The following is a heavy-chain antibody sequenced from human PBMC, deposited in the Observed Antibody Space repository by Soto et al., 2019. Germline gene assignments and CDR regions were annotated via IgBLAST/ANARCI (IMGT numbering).Heavy chain of an antibody. CDR3: ARGDSTDCSNGVCSFFYNHDMDV. V-gene: IGHV1-2*04. J-gene: IGHJ6*02. CDR1: GYSFTDYH. CDR2: INPKSGGA. D-gene: IGHD2-8*01. Sequence: ASVKVSCKASGYSFTDYHIHWVRQAPGQGLEWLGRINPKSGGASTAQKFQGWVTMTTDTSISTASMELTRLTSDDTAIYYCARGDSTDCSNGVCSFFYNHDMDVWGQGTTVTV.